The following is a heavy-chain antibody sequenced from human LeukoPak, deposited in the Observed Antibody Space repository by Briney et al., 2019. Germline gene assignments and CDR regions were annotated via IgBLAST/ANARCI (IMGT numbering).Heavy chain of an antibody. CDR2: IYWDDDK. V-gene: IGHV2-5*02. Sequence: ESGPTLVKPTQTLTLTCTFSGFSLSTSGVGVGWIRQPPGKALEWLALIYWDDDKRYSPPLKSRLTITKDTSKNQVVLTMTNMDPVDTATYYCAHSHLLLWFGTNWFDPWGQGTLVTVSS. D-gene: IGHD3-10*01. CDR1: GFSLSTSGVG. J-gene: IGHJ5*02. CDR3: AHSHLLLWFGTNWFDP.